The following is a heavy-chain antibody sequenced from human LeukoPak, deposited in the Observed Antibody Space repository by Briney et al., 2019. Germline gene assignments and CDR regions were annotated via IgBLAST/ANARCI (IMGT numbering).Heavy chain of an antibody. CDR1: GFTFDSYW. D-gene: IGHD3-16*02. CDR2: MNENGSEK. V-gene: IGHV3-7*05. Sequence: GGSLRLSCAASGFTFDSYWMTWVREATGKGLEWVANMNENGSEKYYVGSVKGRFTISRDNAKNSLYLQMNSLGAEDTAIYYCARDMQLSTWGLGTMVTVSS. CDR3: ARDMQLST. J-gene: IGHJ3*01.